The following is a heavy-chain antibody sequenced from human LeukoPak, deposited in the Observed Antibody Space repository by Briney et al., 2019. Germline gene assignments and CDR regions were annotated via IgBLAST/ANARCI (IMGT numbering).Heavy chain of an antibody. V-gene: IGHV3-23*01. CDR3: ARDPPVLRYFDWLPQRDAFDV. J-gene: IGHJ3*01. D-gene: IGHD3-9*01. CDR2: IGTSSANT. CDR1: GFTFSIFA. Sequence: PGGSLRLSCAASGFTFSIFALSWIRQAPGKGLGWVSAIGTSSANTYYADSVKGRFTISRDNSQNTLYLQINNLRAEDTAVYYCARDPPVLRYFDWLPQRDAFDVWGQGTMVTVSS.